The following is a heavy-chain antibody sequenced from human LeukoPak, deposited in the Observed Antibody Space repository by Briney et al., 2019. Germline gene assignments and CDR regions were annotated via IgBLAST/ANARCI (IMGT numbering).Heavy chain of an antibody. CDR1: GGSISGSNYY. V-gene: IGHV4-39*01. Sequence: PSETLSLTCTVSGGSISGSNYYWGWIRQPPGKGLEWIGSIHYSGITYYKPSLRSRVTISVDTSKNQFSLKLSSVTAADTAVYYCARPAGFSTSFWDWGQGTLVTVSS. D-gene: IGHD2-2*01. J-gene: IGHJ4*02. CDR2: IHYSGIT. CDR3: ARPAGFSTSFWD.